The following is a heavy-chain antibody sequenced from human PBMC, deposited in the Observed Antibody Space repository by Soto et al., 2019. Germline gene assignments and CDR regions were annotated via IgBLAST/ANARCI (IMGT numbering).Heavy chain of an antibody. D-gene: IGHD1-26*01. CDR1: GGIFSSSS. V-gene: IGHV1-69*12. J-gene: IGHJ4*02. Sequence: QVQLVQSGAEVKKPGSSVKLSCKASGGIFSSSSISWLRQAPGQGLEWMGAIIPVYRTANYAQKIQGRVTITADESTDTVYMELTSLRSEDTAVSYCACAGAYSYGLYYVDHWGQGTLVTVSS. CDR2: IIPVYRTA. CDR3: ACAGAYSYGLYYVDH.